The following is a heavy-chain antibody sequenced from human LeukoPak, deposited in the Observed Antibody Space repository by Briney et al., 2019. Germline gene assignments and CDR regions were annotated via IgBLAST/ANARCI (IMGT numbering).Heavy chain of an antibody. CDR2: IIPIFGTA. J-gene: IGHJ4*02. V-gene: IGHV1-69*05. D-gene: IGHD3-22*01. CDR1: GGTFSSYA. Sequence: ASVKVSCKASGGTFSSYAISWVRQAPGQGLEWMGGIIPIFGTANYAQKFQGRVTITTDESTSTAYMELSSLRSEDAAVYYCARGVYDSSGYQRDYWGQGTLVTVSS. CDR3: ARGVYDSSGYQRDY.